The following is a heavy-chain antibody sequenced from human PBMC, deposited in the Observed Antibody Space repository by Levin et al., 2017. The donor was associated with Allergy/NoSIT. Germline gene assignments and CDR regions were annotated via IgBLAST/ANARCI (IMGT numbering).Heavy chain of an antibody. V-gene: IGHV4-61*01. CDR1: GGSVSSGSYY. J-gene: IGHJ5*02. CDR2: IYYSGST. Sequence: PSETLSLTCTVSGGSVSSGSYYWSWIRQPPGKGLEWIGYIYYSGSTNYNPSLKSRVTISVDTSKNQFSLKLSSVTAADTAVYYCARALYDSIDPWGQGTLVTVSS. D-gene: IGHD3-22*01. CDR3: ARALYDSIDP.